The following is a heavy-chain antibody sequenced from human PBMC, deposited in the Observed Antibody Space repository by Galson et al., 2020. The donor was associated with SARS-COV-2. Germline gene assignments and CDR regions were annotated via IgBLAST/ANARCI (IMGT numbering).Heavy chain of an antibody. D-gene: IGHD6-13*01. CDR1: GFPFSTDS. V-gene: IGHV3-21*01. CDR2: ISTSSSYT. CDR3: ARETDDHTSSWYDY. J-gene: IGHJ4*02. Sequence: GESLKISCAASGFPFSTDSMNCVRLAPEKGLEWVSSISTSSSYTYYVDSVKGRFSISRDNPRNSLYLQMTSLRPEDTAVYYCARETDDHTSSWYDYWGQGARVSVSS.